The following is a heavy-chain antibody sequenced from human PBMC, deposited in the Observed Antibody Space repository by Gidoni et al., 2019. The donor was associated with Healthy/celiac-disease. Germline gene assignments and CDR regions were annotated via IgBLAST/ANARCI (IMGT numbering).Heavy chain of an antibody. D-gene: IGHD2-2*01. CDR2: ISGSGVST. J-gene: IGHJ2*01. CDR3: AKLRPTPEPYQLLLRDWYFDL. V-gene: IGHV3-23*01. CDR1: GFTFSSYA. Sequence: EVQLLESGGGLVQPGGSLRLSCAASGFTFSSYAMSWVRQAPGKGLDWVSAISGSGVSTDYVDSVKGRFTIARDNSKNTLYLQMNSLRAEDTALYYCAKLRPTPEPYQLLLRDWYFDLWGRGTLVTVSS.